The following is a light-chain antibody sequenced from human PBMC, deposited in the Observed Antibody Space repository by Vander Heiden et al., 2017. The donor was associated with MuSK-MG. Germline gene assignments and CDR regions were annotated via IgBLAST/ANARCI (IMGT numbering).Light chain of an antibody. CDR1: QSVSNY. CDR3: QHRNTWLT. CDR2: AAS. V-gene: IGKV3-11*01. J-gene: IGKJ4*01. Sequence: VLTPSPGTLSLSPGARATLSCRASQSVSNYLAWYQQKPGQAPRLLIYAASSRATGVPARFSGSGSGTDFTLTISSLEPEDFAVYYCQHRNTWLTFGGGTTVEIK.